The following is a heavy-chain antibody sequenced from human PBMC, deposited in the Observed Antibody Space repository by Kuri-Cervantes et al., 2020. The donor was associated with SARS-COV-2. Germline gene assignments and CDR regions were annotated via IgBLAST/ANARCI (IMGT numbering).Heavy chain of an antibody. D-gene: IGHD3-3*01. CDR1: GFTFSSYA. J-gene: IGHJ4*02. Sequence: GGSLRLSCAASGFTFSSYAMSWVRQAPGKGLEWVGRIKSKTDGGTTDYASHVKGRFTISRDDSKNTLYLQMNSLKTEDTAVYYCTTVGERITIFGVVIGHDYWGQGTLVTVSS. CDR2: IKSKTDGGTT. V-gene: IGHV3-15*01. CDR3: TTVGERITIFGVVIGHDY.